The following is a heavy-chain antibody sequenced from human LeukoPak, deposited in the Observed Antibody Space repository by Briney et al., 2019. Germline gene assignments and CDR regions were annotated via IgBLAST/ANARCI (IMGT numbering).Heavy chain of an antibody. CDR1: GYSISSGYY. CDR3: ARTYYDFWSGSNAFDI. CDR2: IYHSGST. J-gene: IGHJ3*02. D-gene: IGHD3-3*01. V-gene: IGHV4-38-2*02. Sequence: SETLSLTCTVSGYSISSGYYWGWIRQPPGKGLEWIGSIYHSGSTYYNPSLKSRVTISVDTSKNQFSLKLRSVTAADTAVYYCARTYYDFWSGSNAFDIWGQGTMVTVSS.